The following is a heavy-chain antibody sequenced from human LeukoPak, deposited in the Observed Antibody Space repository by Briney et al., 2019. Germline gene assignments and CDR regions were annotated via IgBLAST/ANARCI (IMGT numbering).Heavy chain of an antibody. J-gene: IGHJ4*02. CDR2: INHSGST. D-gene: IGHD3-16*02. Sequence: PSETLSLTCAVYGRSFSGYYWSWIRQPPGKGLEWIGEINHSGSTNYNPSLKSRVTISVDTSKNQFSLKLSSVTAADTAVYYCARGAPKLYDYDWGSYRYTFDYWGQGTLVTVSS. CDR1: GRSFSGYY. CDR3: ARGAPKLYDYDWGSYRYTFDY. V-gene: IGHV4-34*01.